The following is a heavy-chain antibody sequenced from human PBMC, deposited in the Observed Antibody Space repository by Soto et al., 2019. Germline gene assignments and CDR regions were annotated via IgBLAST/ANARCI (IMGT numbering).Heavy chain of an antibody. CDR1: GFIFSRYG. V-gene: IGHV3-30*18. CDR3: AKGIVVPAAYYYYGMDV. D-gene: IGHD2-2*01. J-gene: IGHJ6*02. Sequence: PGGSLRLSCAASGFIFSRYGMHWVRQAPGKGLEWVAVISYDGSNKYYADSVKGRFTISRDNSKNTLYLQMNSLRAEDTAVYYCAKGIVVPAAYYYYGMDVWGQGTTVTVSS. CDR2: ISYDGSNK.